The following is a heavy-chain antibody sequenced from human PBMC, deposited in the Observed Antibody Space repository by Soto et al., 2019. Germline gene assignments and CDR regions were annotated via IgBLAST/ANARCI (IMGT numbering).Heavy chain of an antibody. J-gene: IGHJ4*02. CDR3: PRASYPSTTETILDY. CDR2: ISHKSSAI. CDR1: GFTFSNYA. Sequence: GGSLRLSCAASGFTFSNYAMNWVRQAPGKGLEWVSYISHKSSAIYHADSVKGRFTISRDNAKNSLYLQMNSLRDEDTAVYYCPRASYPSTTETILDYWGQGTLVTVSS. V-gene: IGHV3-48*02. D-gene: IGHD4-17*01.